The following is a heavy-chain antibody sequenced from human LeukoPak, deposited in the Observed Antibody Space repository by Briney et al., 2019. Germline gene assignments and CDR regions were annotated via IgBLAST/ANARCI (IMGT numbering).Heavy chain of an antibody. D-gene: IGHD5-18*01. CDR3: ARSRQYSYGPFDY. V-gene: IGHV4-59*01. Sequence: SETLSLTCTVSGGSISSYYWSWIRQPPGKGLEWIGYVPYTGSTTYNPSLKSRVTISIETSKNQFSLRLSSVTAADTSVYYCARSRQYSYGPFDYWGQGALVTVSS. CDR2: VPYTGST. CDR1: GGSISSYY. J-gene: IGHJ4*02.